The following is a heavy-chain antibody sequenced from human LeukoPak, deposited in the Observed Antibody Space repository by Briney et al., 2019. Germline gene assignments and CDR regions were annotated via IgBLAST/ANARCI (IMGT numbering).Heavy chain of an antibody. D-gene: IGHD3-10*01. V-gene: IGHV4-34*01. CDR3: ARVGWWHYYRDSGSGYYYGMDV. CDR2: ISQNGST. J-gene: IGHJ6*02. CDR1: GGSLSVFF. Sequence: SETLSLTCAVNGGSLSVFFWSWIRQPPGRGLEWIGEISQNGSTKYNPSPKSRVGMSVDTSKNQFSVTLSSVTAADTAVYYCARVGWWHYYRDSGSGYYYGMDVWGQGTTVTVSS.